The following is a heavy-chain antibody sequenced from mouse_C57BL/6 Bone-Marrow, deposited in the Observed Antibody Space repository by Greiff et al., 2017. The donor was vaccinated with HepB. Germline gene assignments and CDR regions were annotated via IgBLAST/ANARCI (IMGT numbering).Heavy chain of an antibody. J-gene: IGHJ2*01. Sequence: EVQLQQSGPELVKPGASVKISCKASGYTFTDYYMNWVKQSHGKSLEWIGDINPNNGGTSYNQKFKGKATLTVDKSSSTAYMELRSLTSEDSAVYYCARSGGLGGYFDYWGQGTTLTVSS. CDR3: ARSGGLGGYFDY. D-gene: IGHD3-1*01. CDR1: GYTFTDYY. CDR2: INPNNGGT. V-gene: IGHV1-26*01.